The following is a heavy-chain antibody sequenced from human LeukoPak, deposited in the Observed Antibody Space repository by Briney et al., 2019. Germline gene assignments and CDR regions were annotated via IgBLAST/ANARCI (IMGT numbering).Heavy chain of an antibody. CDR3: ARWSYYDSSGYYNFDY. CDR2: IYHSEST. CDR1: GGAISSYY. V-gene: IGHV4-59*08. J-gene: IGHJ4*02. D-gene: IGHD3-22*01. Sequence: SETLSLICTVSGGAISSYYWSWLRQPRGKGLEWIGYIYHSESTNYNPSLKSRVTISVDPSKNQFSLKLSSVTAADTAVYYCARWSYYDSSGYYNFDYWGQGTLVTVSS.